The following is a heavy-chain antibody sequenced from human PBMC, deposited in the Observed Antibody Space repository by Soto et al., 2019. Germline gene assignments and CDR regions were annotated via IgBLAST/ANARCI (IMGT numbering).Heavy chain of an antibody. Sequence: SETLYLTCTVSGGSISSYYWRCIRQPPWKGLEWVVYIYYSGSTKYNPSLKSRVTISVDTYKTQFSLNLSSVTDADTAVYYCARDGGSYYDSSGYYFDYWGQCTLVTVS. V-gene: IGHV4-59*01. CDR1: GGSISSYY. CDR2: IYYSGST. D-gene: IGHD3-22*01. J-gene: IGHJ4*02. CDR3: ARDGGSYYDSSGYYFDY.